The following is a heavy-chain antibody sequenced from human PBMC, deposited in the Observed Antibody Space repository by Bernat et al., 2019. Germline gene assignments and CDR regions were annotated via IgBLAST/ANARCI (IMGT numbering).Heavy chain of an antibody. CDR2: INHSGST. V-gene: IGHV4-34*01. CDR3: ARGVPPPYSSSLFAY. J-gene: IGHJ4*02. CDR1: GGSFSGYY. Sequence: QVQLQQWGAGLLKPSETLSLTCAVYGGSFSGYYWSWIRQPPGKGLEWIGEINHSGSTNYNPSLKSRVTISVGTSKNQFSLKLSTVAAADTAGYYCARGVPPPYSSSLFAYWGQGTLVTVSS. D-gene: IGHD6-6*01.